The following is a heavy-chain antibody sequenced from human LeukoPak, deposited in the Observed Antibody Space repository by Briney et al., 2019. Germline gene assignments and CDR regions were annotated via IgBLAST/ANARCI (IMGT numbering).Heavy chain of an antibody. D-gene: IGHD3-10*01. Sequence: GGSLRLSCAASGFTFSKYAMSWVRQAPGKGLEWVSYISSSGSTIYYADSVKGRFTISRDNAKNSLYLQMNSLRAEDTAVYYCARDWAPMVRDSRFDPWGQGTLVTVSS. CDR2: ISSSGSTI. V-gene: IGHV3-11*01. J-gene: IGHJ5*02. CDR1: GFTFSKYA. CDR3: ARDWAPMVRDSRFDP.